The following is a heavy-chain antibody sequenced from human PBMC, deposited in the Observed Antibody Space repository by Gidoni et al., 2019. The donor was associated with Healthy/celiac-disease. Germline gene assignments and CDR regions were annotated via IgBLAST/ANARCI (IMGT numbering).Heavy chain of an antibody. Sequence: EVQLVESGGGLVTPGGSLKLSCAASGFTFSGYAMHWVRQASGKGLEWVGRIKSKANSYATAYAASVKGRFTISRDDSKNTAYLQMNSLKTEDTAVYYCTSSILSGRPLGGVRFDPWGQGTLVTVSS. J-gene: IGHJ5*02. CDR2: IKSKANSYAT. CDR1: GFTFSGYA. D-gene: IGHD3-16*01. CDR3: TSSILSGRPLGGVRFDP. V-gene: IGHV3-73*01.